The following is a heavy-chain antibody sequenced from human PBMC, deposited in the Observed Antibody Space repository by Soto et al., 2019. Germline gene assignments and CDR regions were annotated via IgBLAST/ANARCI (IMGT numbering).Heavy chain of an antibody. CDR3: ARGPPYGVYCSGGSCYSPWFDP. V-gene: IGHV1-69*05. CDR2: IIPIFGTA. J-gene: IGHJ5*02. CDR1: GGTFSSYA. Sequence: SVQVSFTASGGTFSSYAISWVRQAPGQGLEWMGGIIPIFGTANYAQKFQGRVTITTDESTSTAYMELSSLRSEDTAVYYCARGPPYGVYCSGGSCYSPWFDPWGQGTLVTVSS. D-gene: IGHD2-15*01.